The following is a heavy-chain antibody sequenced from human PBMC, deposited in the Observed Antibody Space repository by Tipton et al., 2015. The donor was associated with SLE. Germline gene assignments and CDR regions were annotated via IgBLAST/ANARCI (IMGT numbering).Heavy chain of an antibody. D-gene: IGHD3-10*01. J-gene: IGHJ6*02. V-gene: IGHV3-9*01. Sequence: SLRLSCAASGYTFNKYRMHWVRQAPGKGLEWVAGIGWNSGSIDYADSVKGRFTISRDDAKNSLYLQMNSLRDEDTALYFCAKGRGSLIYYYGMDVGGQGTTVTVSS. CDR1: GYTFNKYR. CDR2: IGWNSGSI. CDR3: AKGRGSLIYYYGMDV.